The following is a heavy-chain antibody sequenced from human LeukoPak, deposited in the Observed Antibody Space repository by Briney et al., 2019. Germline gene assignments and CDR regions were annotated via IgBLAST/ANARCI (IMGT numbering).Heavy chain of an antibody. Sequence: GESLKIFRKGSGYSFTYYWIGWGRQMPGKGLEWMGIIYPGDSDTRYRPSFQGQVTISVDKSISTAYLQWSSLKASDTAMYYCARQVGNSKYYFDYWGQGALVTVSS. V-gene: IGHV5-51*01. D-gene: IGHD1-1*01. CDR3: ARQVGNSKYYFDY. CDR2: IYPGDSDT. CDR1: GYSFTYYW. J-gene: IGHJ4*02.